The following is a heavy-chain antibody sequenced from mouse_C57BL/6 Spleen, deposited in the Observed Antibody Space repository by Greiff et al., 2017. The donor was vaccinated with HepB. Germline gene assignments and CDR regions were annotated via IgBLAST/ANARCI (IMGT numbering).Heavy chain of an antibody. J-gene: IGHJ4*01. D-gene: IGHD2-5*01. Sequence: QVQLQQPGAELVRPGTSVKLSCKASGYTFTSYWMHWVKQRPGQGLEWIGVIDPSDSYTNYNQKFKGKATLTVDTSSSTAYMQLSSLTSEDSAVYYCAGGSNIYAMGYWGQGPSVTVSS. V-gene: IGHV1-59*01. CDR2: IDPSDSYT. CDR1: GYTFTSYW. CDR3: AGGSNIYAMGY.